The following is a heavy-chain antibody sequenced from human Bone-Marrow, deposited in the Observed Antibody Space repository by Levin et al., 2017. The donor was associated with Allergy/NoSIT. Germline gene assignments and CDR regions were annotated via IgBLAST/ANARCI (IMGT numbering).Heavy chain of an antibody. Sequence: GGSLRLSCAASGFTFSSYSMNWVRQAPGKGLEWVSSISSSSSNIYYADSVKGRFTISRDNAKNSLYLQMNSLRAEDTAVYYCARDSVYCSSSNCYFDYWGQGTLVTVSS. D-gene: IGHD2-2*01. CDR3: ARDSVYCSSSNCYFDY. V-gene: IGHV3-21*01. CDR2: ISSSSSNI. J-gene: IGHJ4*02. CDR1: GFTFSSYS.